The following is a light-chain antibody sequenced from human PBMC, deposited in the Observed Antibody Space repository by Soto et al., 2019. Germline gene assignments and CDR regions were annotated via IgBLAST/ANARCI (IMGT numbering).Light chain of an antibody. CDR3: CSYAGSYTLI. J-gene: IGLJ2*01. V-gene: IGLV2-23*01. CDR1: RGDVGTYNL. CDR2: EDT. Sequence: QSALTQPASVSGSPGQSITISCIGTRGDVGTYNLVSWYQQHPDKAPKLIIYEDTKRPSGVSSRFSGSKSGNTASLTISGFQAEDAADYYCCSYAGSYTLIFGGGTKLTVL.